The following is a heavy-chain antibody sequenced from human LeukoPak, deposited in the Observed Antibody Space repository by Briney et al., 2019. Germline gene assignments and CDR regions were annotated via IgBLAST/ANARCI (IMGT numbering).Heavy chain of an antibody. V-gene: IGHV1-69*13. Sequence: SVKVSCKASGGTFSSYAIIWVRQAPGQGREWMGGIIPIFGTANYAQKFQGRVTIPADESTSTAYMELSSLRSEDTAVYYCARELERRYYYYGMDVWGQGTTVTVSS. CDR3: ARELERRYYYYGMDV. D-gene: IGHD1-1*01. J-gene: IGHJ6*02. CDR2: IIPIFGTA. CDR1: GGTFSSYA.